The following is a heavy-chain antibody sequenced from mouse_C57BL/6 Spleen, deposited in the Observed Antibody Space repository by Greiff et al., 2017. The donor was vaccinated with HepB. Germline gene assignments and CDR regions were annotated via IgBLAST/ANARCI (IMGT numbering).Heavy chain of an antibody. CDR1: GYTFTDYE. V-gene: IGHV1-15*01. CDR2: INPETGGT. Sequence: VQLQQSGAELVRPGASVTLSCKASGYTFTDYEMHWVKQTPVHGLEWIGAINPETGGTAYNQKFKGKAILTEDKSSSTAYMELRSLTSEDSAGYYCTRGHYGSSYDWDFDVWGTGTTVTVSS. D-gene: IGHD1-1*01. J-gene: IGHJ1*03. CDR3: TRGHYGSSYDWDFDV.